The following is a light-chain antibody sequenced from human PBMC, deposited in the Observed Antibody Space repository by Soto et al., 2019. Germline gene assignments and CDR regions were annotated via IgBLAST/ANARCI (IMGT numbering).Light chain of an antibody. Sequence: EIELTQSPGTLSLSPGERATLSCRASQSVSSSYLAWYQQKPGQAPRTLIYGASSRAISIPDRFSGSGSGTGFTLTISRLEPEDFAVYYGQQYDSSPWTFGQGTKVEIK. J-gene: IGKJ1*01. CDR2: GAS. CDR1: QSVSSSY. CDR3: QQYDSSPWT. V-gene: IGKV3-20*01.